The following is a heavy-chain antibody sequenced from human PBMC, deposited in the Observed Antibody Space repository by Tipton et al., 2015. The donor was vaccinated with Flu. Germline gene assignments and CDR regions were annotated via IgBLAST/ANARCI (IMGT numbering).Heavy chain of an antibody. CDR2: IYSSGST. CDR1: GGFISSYY. V-gene: IGHV4-4*07. CDR3: ARGFHYYGMDV. J-gene: IGHJ6*02. Sequence: TLSLTCSVSGGFISSYYWSWIRQPAGEGLEWIGRIYSSGSTNYNPSLKSRVTLSVDTSKNQFSLNLSSVAAADTAGYYCARGFHYYGMDVWGQGTTVTVSS. D-gene: IGHD2-21*01.